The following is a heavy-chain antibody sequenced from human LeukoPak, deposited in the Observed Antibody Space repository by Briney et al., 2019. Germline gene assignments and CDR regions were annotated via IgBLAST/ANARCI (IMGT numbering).Heavy chain of an antibody. CDR1: GGSISSYY. Sequence: PSETLSLTCPVSGGSISSYYWSWIRQPPGKGLEWIGYIYYSGSTNYNPSLKSRVTISVDTSKNQFSLKLSSVTPEGTAVYYCARESSGWRAGAFDIWGQGTMVTVSS. V-gene: IGHV4-59*12. CDR3: ARESSGWRAGAFDI. D-gene: IGHD6-19*01. CDR2: IYYSGST. J-gene: IGHJ3*02.